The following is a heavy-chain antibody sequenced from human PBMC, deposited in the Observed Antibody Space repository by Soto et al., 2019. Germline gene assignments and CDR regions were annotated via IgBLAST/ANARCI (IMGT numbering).Heavy chain of an antibody. Sequence: PSETLSLTCAVYGGSFSGYYWSWIRQPPGKGLEWIGEINHSGSTNYNPSLKSRVTISVDTSKNQFSLKLSSVTAADTAVYYCARGHGYDTLDYWGQGTLVTVS. CDR2: INHSGST. V-gene: IGHV4-34*01. D-gene: IGHD5-12*01. CDR3: ARGHGYDTLDY. CDR1: GGSFSGYY. J-gene: IGHJ4*02.